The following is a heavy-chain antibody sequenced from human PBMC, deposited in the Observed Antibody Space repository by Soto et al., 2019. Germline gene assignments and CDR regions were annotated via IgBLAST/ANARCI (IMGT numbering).Heavy chain of an antibody. Sequence: WGSLRLSCAASGFTFIGSAMHWIRQASGKGLEWVGRIRSKANSYATAYAASVKGRFTISRDDSKNTAYLQMNSLKTEDTAVYYCTRHPGVLLFDYWGQGTLVTVSS. J-gene: IGHJ4*02. CDR2: IRSKANSYAT. CDR1: GFTFIGSA. V-gene: IGHV3-73*01. D-gene: IGHD3-10*01. CDR3: TRHPGVLLFDY.